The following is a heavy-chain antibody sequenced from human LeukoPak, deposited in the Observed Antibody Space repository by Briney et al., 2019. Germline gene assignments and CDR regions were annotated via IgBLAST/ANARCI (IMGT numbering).Heavy chain of an antibody. D-gene: IGHD1-26*01. J-gene: IGHJ4*02. CDR3: AKFSELSGALSY. CDR1: GFAFDDYA. V-gene: IGHV3-43*02. Sequence: GGSLRLSCAASGFAFDDYAMHWVRQAPGKGLEWVSLISGGGGSTYYADSVKGRFTISRDNSKNSLYLQMNSLRTEDTALYYCAKFSELSGALSYWGQGTLVTVSS. CDR2: ISGGGGST.